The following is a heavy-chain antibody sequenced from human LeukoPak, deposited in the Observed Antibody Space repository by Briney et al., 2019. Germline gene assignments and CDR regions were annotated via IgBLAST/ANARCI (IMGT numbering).Heavy chain of an antibody. CDR2: IKQDGSEK. CDR3: ARVRYDSSGYLDY. D-gene: IGHD3-22*01. V-gene: IGHV3-7*01. Sequence: GGSLRLSCAASGFTFSSYWMSWVRQAPGKGLEWVANIKQDGSEKYYVDSVKGRFTTSRDNAKNSLYLQMNSLRAEDTAVYYCARVRYDSSGYLDYWGQGTLVTVSS. CDR1: GFTFSSYW. J-gene: IGHJ4*02.